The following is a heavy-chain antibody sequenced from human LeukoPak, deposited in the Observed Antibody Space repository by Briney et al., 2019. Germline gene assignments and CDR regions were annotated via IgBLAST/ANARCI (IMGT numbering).Heavy chain of an antibody. J-gene: IGHJ4*02. Sequence: GGSLSLSCAASGFTFSSYAMSWVRQAPGKGLERVSAISGSGGSTYYADSVKGRFTISRDNSKNTLYLQMNSLRAEDTAVYYCAKVRGSYYFLDYWGQGTLVTVSS. CDR1: GFTFSSYA. D-gene: IGHD1-26*01. V-gene: IGHV3-23*01. CDR3: AKVRGSYYFLDY. CDR2: ISGSGGST.